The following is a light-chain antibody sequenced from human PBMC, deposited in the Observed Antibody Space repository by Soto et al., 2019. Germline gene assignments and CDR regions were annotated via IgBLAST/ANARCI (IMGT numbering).Light chain of an antibody. CDR1: QSISNR. V-gene: IGKV1-5*03. CDR3: QQYMSYSLP. Sequence: DIQMTQSPSTLSASVGDRVTITCRASQSISNRLAWYQQKPGKAPKLLIYGVSTLESGVPSRFSGSGSGTEFTLTVSSLQSDDFATYYCQQYMSYSLPLGEGTKVDIK. J-gene: IGKJ4*01. CDR2: GVS.